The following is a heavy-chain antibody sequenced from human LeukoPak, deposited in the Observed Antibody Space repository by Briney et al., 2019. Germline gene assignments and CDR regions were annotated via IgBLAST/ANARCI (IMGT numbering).Heavy chain of an antibody. CDR1: GFSLSSYW. CDR3: ARRQYRSSWYYFDY. D-gene: IGHD6-13*01. CDR2: INSDGSTT. J-gene: IGHJ4*02. V-gene: IGHV3-74*01. Sequence: GGSLRLSCAASGFSLSSYWMHWVRQAPGKGLVWVARINSDGSTTNYADSVKGRFTISRDNAKNTLYLQMNSLRAEDTAVYYCARRQYRSSWYYFDYWGPGTLVTVSS.